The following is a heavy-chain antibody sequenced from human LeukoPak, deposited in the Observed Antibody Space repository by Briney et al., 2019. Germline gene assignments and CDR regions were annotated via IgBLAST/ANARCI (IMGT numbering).Heavy chain of an antibody. J-gene: IGHJ4*02. D-gene: IGHD3-10*01. CDR1: GFTFTNYA. CDR3: ARDSTYYYDSGSSGPHYFDN. Sequence: GGSLRLSCAASGFTFTNYAMYWVRQAPGKGLEWVSTISSGGVYGYYADSVKGRFTISRDNSKNTLYLQLNSLGPEDTAVYYCARDSTYYYDSGSSGPHYFDNWGQGTLVTVSS. V-gene: IGHV3-30-3*01. CDR2: ISSGGVYG.